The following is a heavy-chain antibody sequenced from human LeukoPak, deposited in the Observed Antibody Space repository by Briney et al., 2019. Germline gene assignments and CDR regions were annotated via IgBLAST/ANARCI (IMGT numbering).Heavy chain of an antibody. Sequence: GGSLRLSCAASGFTVSSNYMSWVRQAPGKGLECVSVIYSGGTTYYADSVKGRFTISRDNSKNTLYLQMSSLRAEDTAVYYCARLTVTYYFDYWGQGTLVTVSS. CDR1: GFTVSSNY. V-gene: IGHV3-53*01. CDR3: ARLTVTYYFDY. D-gene: IGHD4-17*01. CDR2: IYSGGTT. J-gene: IGHJ4*02.